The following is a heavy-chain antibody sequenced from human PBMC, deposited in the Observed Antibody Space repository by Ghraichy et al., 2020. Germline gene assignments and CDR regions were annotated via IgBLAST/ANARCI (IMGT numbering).Heavy chain of an antibody. J-gene: IGHJ4*02. CDR2: INHSGST. CDR3: ARTRGGLLWFGERGSFDY. CDR1: GGSFSGYY. Sequence: SETLSLTCAVYGGSFSGYYWSWIRQPPGKGLEWIGEINHSGSTNYNPSLKSRVTISVDTSTNQFSLKLSSVTAADTAVYYCARTRGGLLWFGERGSFDYWGQGTLVTVSS. D-gene: IGHD3-10*01. V-gene: IGHV4-34*01.